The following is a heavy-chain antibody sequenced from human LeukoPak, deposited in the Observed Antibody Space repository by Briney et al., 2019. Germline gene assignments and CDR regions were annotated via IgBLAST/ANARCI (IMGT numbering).Heavy chain of an antibody. CDR1: GFTFSSYW. V-gene: IGHV3-7*01. CDR3: ARERLEDYYYYYMDV. J-gene: IGHJ6*03. D-gene: IGHD4-11*01. CDR2: IKEDGSEK. Sequence: GGSLRLSCVASGFTFSSYWMSWVRQTPGKGLEWVANIKEDGSEKDYVDSVKGRFTISRDNAKNSLYLQMNSLRAEDTAVYYCARERLEDYYYYYMDVWGKGTTVTVSS.